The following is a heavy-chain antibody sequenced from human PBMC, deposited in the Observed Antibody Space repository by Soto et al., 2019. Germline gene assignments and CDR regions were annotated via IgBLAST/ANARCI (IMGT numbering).Heavy chain of an antibody. J-gene: IGHJ6*03. V-gene: IGHV3-23*01. CDR2: LSHTGTST. D-gene: IGHD4-4*01. CDR1: GFTFSNYA. CDR3: AKDYTNRIYHYYMDV. Sequence: EVQLLESGGGLVQPGGSLTLSCEASGFTFSNYAMNWVRQAPGEGLEWVSALSHTGTSTFYADSVKGRFTISRDNSKNTLYLQMSSLRAEDRAVYYCAKDYTNRIYHYYMDVWGKGTTVTVSS.